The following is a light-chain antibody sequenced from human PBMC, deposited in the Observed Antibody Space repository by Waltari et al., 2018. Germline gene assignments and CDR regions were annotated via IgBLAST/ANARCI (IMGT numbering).Light chain of an antibody. J-gene: IGLJ2*01. V-gene: IGLV4-69*01. CDR1: SGPSTYA. CDR2: LNSAGSH. Sequence: QLVLTQSPSASASLGASVKLTCTLSSGPSTYATAWHQQQPEKGPRYLLKLNSAGSHSKGDGIPNRFSGSKSGAERYLTISSLQSEDEGDYYCQTWGTGTVVFGGGTKLTVL. CDR3: QTWGTGTVV.